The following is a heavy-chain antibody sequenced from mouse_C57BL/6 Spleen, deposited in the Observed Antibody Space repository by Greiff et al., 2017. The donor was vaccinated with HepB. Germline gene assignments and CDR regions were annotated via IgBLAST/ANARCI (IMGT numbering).Heavy chain of an antibody. D-gene: IGHD1-1*01. V-gene: IGHV5-6*01. J-gene: IGHJ3*01. CDR3: ARFITTVVATDWFAY. CDR1: GFTFSSYG. Sequence: EVQGVESGGDLVKPGGSLKLSCAASGFTFSSYGMSWVRQTPDKRLEWVATISSGGSYTYYPDSVKGRFTISRDNAKNTLYLQMSSLKSEDTAMYYCARFITTVVATDWFAYWGQGTLVTVSA. CDR2: ISSGGSYT.